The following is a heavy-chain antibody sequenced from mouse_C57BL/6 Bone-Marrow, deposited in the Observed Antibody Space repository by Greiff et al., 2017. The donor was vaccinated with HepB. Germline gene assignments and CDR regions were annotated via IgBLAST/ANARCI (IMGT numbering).Heavy chain of an antibody. CDR3: TRTPRWLLLDY. J-gene: IGHJ2*01. CDR1: GFTFSSYA. V-gene: IGHV5-9-1*02. D-gene: IGHD2-3*01. Sequence: EVKLMESGEGLVKPGGSLKLSCAASGFTFSSYAMSWVRQTPKKRLEWVAYISSGGDYIYYADTVKGRFTISRDNARNTLYLQMSSLKSEDTAMYYCTRTPRWLLLDYWGQGTTLTVSS. CDR2: ISSGGDYI.